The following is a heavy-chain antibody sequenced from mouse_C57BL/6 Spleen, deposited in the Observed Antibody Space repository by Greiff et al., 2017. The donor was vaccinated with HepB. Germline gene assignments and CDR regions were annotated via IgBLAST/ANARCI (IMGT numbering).Heavy chain of an antibody. CDR2: IDPSDSYT. V-gene: IGHV1-50*01. J-gene: IGHJ1*03. CDR3: ARMRLRRWYFDV. CDR1: GYTFTSYW. Sequence: QVQLQQPGAELVKPGASVKLSCKASGYTFTSYWMQWVKQRPGQGLEWIGEIDPSDSYTNYNQKFKGKATLTVDTSSSTAYMQLSSLTSEDSAVYYCARMRLRRWYFDVWGTGTTVTVSS. D-gene: IGHD2-4*01.